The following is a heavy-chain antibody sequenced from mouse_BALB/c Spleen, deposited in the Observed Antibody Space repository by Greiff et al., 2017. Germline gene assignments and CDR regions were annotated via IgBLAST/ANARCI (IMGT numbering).Heavy chain of an antibody. CDR2: IDPENGNT. CDR3: DGEGYALDY. D-gene: IGHD2-2*01. Sequence: VQLQQSGAELVKPGASVKLSCKATGFNITDYYMHRVKQRTEQGLEWIGWIDPENGNTIYDPKFKGKASITTDTSTNTTYLQFSSLTAEDTAIYKYDGEGYALDYWGQGTTLTVSS. CDR1: GFNITDYY. V-gene: IGHV14-1*02. J-gene: IGHJ2*01.